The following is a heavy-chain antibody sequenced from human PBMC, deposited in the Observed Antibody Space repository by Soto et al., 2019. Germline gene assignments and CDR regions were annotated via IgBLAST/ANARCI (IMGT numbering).Heavy chain of an antibody. CDR3: ARGEWGSGYDRYYYGMDV. CDR1: GYTFTGYY. V-gene: IGHV1-2*04. Sequence: QVQLVQSGAEVKKPGASVKVSCKASGYTFTGYYMHWVRQAPGQGLEWMGWINHNSGGTNYAQKFQGWVTMTRDTSISTAYMELSRLRSDDTAVYYCARGEWGSGYDRYYYGMDVWGQGTTVTVSS. J-gene: IGHJ6*02. CDR2: INHNSGGT. D-gene: IGHD5-12*01.